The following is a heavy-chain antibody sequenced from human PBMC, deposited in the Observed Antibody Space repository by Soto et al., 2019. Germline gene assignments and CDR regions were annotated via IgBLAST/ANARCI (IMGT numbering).Heavy chain of an antibody. Sequence: PSETLSLTCTVSGGSISSSSYYWGWIRQPPGKGLEWIGSIYYSGSTYYNPSLKSRVTISVDTSKNQFSLKLSSVTAADTAVYYCAKEPARAAAGPGYNWFDPWGQGTLVTVSS. V-gene: IGHV4-39*02. CDR3: AKEPARAAAGPGYNWFDP. J-gene: IGHJ5*02. CDR1: GGSISSSSYY. CDR2: IYYSGST. D-gene: IGHD6-13*01.